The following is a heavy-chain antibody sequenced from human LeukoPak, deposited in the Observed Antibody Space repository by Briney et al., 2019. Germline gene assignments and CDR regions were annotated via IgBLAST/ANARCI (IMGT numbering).Heavy chain of an antibody. CDR1: AFSFTTYE. CDR3: ARVRAYGSGSYIDY. J-gene: IGHJ4*02. D-gene: IGHD3-10*01. V-gene: IGHV3-48*03. Sequence: GGSLRLSCTASAFSFTTYEMNWVRQAPGKGLEWVSYISGSGSSIYYADSVKGRFTISRDNAKNSLYLQMNSLRAEDTALYYCARVRAYGSGSYIDYWGQGTLVTVSS. CDR2: ISGSGSSI.